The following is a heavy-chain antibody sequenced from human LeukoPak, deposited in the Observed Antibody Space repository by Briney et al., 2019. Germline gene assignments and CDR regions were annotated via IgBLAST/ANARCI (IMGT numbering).Heavy chain of an antibody. Sequence: PGGSLRLSRAASGFTFSTYAMSWVRQAPGKGLEWVSTISDSGGSTYYADSVKGRFTISRDGSENTLYLQMNSLRADDTAVYYCARGGVKGRPSGVYHDCWGQGTVLTVSS. V-gene: IGHV3-23*01. CDR3: ARGGVKGRPSGVYHDC. D-gene: IGHD3-3*01. CDR1: GFTFSTYA. CDR2: ISDSGGST. J-gene: IGHJ4*02.